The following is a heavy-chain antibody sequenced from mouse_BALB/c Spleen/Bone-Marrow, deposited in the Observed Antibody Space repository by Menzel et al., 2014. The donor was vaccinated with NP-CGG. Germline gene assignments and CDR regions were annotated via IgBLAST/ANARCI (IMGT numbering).Heavy chain of an antibody. CDR3: RYYGYYFDY. CDR1: GLTFSSYW. CDR2: VRLKSDNYAT. D-gene: IGHD1-2*01. J-gene: IGHJ2*01. Sequence: DVMLVESGGGLVQPGGSMKLSCVASGLTFSSYWMSWVRQSPEKGLEWVAEVRLKSDNYATHYAESVKGKFTISRDDSKSRLYLQMNSLRAEDTGIYYCRYYGYYFDYWGQGTTLTVSS. V-gene: IGHV6-6*02.